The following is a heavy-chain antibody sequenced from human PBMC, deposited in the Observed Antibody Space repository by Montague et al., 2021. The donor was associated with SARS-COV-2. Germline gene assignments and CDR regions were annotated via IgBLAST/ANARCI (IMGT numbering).Heavy chain of an antibody. J-gene: IGHJ3*02. V-gene: IGHV3-13*04. CDR3: ARAPLDYDILTGGAFDI. CDR2: IGTAGDT. Sequence: SLRLSCAASGFTFSSYDMHWVRQATGKGLEWVSAIGTAGDTYYPGSVKGRLTISRENAKNSLYLQMNSLRAGDTAVYYCARAPLDYDILTGGAFDIWGQGTMGTVSS. D-gene: IGHD3-9*01. CDR1: GFTFSSYD.